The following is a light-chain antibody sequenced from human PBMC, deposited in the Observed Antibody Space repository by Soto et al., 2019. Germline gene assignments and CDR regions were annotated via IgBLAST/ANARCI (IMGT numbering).Light chain of an antibody. CDR3: QQSYSTLSIT. CDR2: AAS. V-gene: IGKV1-39*01. J-gene: IGKJ5*01. Sequence: DIQMTQSPSSLSASVGDRVIITCRASQSISSYLNWYQQIPGKAPKLLIYAASSLQSGVPSRFSGSGSGTDFTLTISSLQPEDFATYYCQQSYSTLSITFGQGTRLEI. CDR1: QSISSY.